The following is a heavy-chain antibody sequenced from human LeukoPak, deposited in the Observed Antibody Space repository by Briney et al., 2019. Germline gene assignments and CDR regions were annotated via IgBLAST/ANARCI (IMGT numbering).Heavy chain of an antibody. Sequence: GGSLRLSCAASGFTFSSYSMNWVRQAPGKGLEWVSSISSSSSYIYYAHSVKGRFTISRANAKNSLYLQMSSLRAEDTAVYYCAKPLLRCSSTSCVDAEGYWGQGTLVTVSS. J-gene: IGHJ4*02. CDR3: AKPLLRCSSTSCVDAEGY. CDR1: GFTFSSYS. D-gene: IGHD2-2*01. V-gene: IGHV3-21*01. CDR2: ISSSSSYI.